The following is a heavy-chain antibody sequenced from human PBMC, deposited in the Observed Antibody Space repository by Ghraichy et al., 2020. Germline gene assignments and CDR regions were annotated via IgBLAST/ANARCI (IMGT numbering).Heavy chain of an antibody. V-gene: IGHV3-23*01. CDR3: ARFVGSVGTDY. D-gene: IGHD6-13*01. J-gene: IGHJ4*02. CDR1: GFTFSSYG. Sequence: GGSLRLSCAASGFTFSSYGMRWVRQAPGKGLEWVSAISTSGGNTYYADSVKGRFTISRDNSKNTLYLQMNSLRAEDTAVYYCARFVGSVGTDYWGQGTLVTISS. CDR2: ISTSGGNT.